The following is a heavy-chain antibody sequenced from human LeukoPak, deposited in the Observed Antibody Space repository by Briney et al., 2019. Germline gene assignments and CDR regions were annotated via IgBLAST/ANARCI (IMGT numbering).Heavy chain of an antibody. CDR2: INQDGSKK. J-gene: IGHJ4*02. CDR3: AKDLRVGATDCYFDY. CDR1: GFSFSGYW. V-gene: IGHV3-7*03. Sequence: GGSLRLSCTASGFSFSGYWMTWVRQTPGKGLEWVANINQDGSKKSYVDSVRGRFTISRDSAKNSLYLQMNSLRAEDTAVYYCAKDLRVGATDCYFDYWGQGTLVTVSS. D-gene: IGHD1-26*01.